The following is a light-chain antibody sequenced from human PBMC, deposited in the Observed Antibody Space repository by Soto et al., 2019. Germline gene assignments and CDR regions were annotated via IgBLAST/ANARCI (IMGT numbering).Light chain of an antibody. CDR2: KAS. CDR1: QSISSW. J-gene: IGKJ1*01. Sequence: DIQMTQSPSTLSASVGDRVTITCRASQSISSWLAWYQQKPGKAPKLLIYKASSLESGVPSRFSGSGSGTEFTLTIASLQPDDSASYYCQQYNSFSKTFGRGTKVDI. CDR3: QQYNSFSKT. V-gene: IGKV1-5*03.